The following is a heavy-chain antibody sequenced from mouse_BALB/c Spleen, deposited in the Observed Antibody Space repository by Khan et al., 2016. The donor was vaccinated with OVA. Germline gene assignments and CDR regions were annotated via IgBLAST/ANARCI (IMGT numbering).Heavy chain of an antibody. Sequence: QVQLQQSGAELARPGASVKMSCKASGYTFTSYTMHWVKQRPGQGLEWIGYIIPSTVYTNYNQKFKDKATLTADKSSSTAYMQLSSLTSEDSAVXYCAGDFHYYGSRGAMDNWGQGTSVTVSS. CDR3: AGDFHYYGSRGAMDN. V-gene: IGHV1-4*01. D-gene: IGHD1-1*01. J-gene: IGHJ4*01. CDR1: GYTFTSYT. CDR2: IIPSTVYT.